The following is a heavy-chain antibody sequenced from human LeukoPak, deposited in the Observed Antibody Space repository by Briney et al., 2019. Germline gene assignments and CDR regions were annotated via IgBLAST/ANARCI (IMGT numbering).Heavy chain of an antibody. CDR2: IKQDGSEK. Sequence: GGSLRLSCAASGFTFSSYWMSWVRQAPGKGLEWVANIKQDGSEKYYVDSVKGRFTISRDNAKNPLYLQMNSLRAEDTAVYYCARDSGYSYGAFDPWGQGTLVTVSS. CDR3: ARDSGYSYGAFDP. J-gene: IGHJ5*02. V-gene: IGHV3-7*01. D-gene: IGHD5-18*01. CDR1: GFTFSSYW.